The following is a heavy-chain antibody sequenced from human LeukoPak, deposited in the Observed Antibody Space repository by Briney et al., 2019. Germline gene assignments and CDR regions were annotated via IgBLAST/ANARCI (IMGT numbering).Heavy chain of an antibody. CDR2: IYTSGST. J-gene: IGHJ4*02. D-gene: IGHD3-10*01. Sequence: SETLSLTCTVSGGSISSGSYYLSWIRPPAGKGLEWTGRIYTSGSTNYNPSLKSRVTISVDTSTNQFSLKLSSVTAADTAVYYCAGTTLWFGELYSFDYWGQGTLVTVSS. CDR3: AGTTLWFGELYSFDY. V-gene: IGHV4-61*02. CDR1: GGSISSGSYY.